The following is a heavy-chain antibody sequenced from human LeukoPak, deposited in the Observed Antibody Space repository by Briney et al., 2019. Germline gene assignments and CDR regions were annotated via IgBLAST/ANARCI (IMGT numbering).Heavy chain of an antibody. CDR1: GYNFRAYY. CDR2: ISAYNGNT. CDR3: ARYLYYDILTGYRGGFDY. Sequence: ASVKVSCKASGYNFRAYYIHWVRQAAGQGREWMGWISAYNGNTNYAQKLQGRVTMTTDTSTSTAYMELRSLRSDDTAVYYCARYLYYDILTGYRGGFDYWGQGTLVTVSS. D-gene: IGHD3-9*01. V-gene: IGHV1-18*04. J-gene: IGHJ4*02.